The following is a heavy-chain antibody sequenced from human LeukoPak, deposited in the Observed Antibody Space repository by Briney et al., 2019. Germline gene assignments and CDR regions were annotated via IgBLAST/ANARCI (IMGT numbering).Heavy chain of an antibody. CDR2: INSDGSST. Sequence: GGSLRLSCAASGFTFSSYWMHWVRQAPGKGLVWVSRINSDGSSTSYADSVKGRFTISRDNAKNTLYLQMNSLRAEDTAVYYCAKDRGRGSYGGNSDFQHWGQGTLVTVSS. D-gene: IGHD4-23*01. V-gene: IGHV3-74*01. CDR1: GFTFSSYW. J-gene: IGHJ1*01. CDR3: AKDRGRGSYGGNSDFQH.